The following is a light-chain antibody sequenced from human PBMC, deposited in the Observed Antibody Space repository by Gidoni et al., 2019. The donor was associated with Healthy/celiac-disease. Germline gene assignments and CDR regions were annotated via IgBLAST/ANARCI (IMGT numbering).Light chain of an antibody. CDR2: EVS. J-gene: IGLJ2*01. CDR3: SSYTSSSTLV. Sequence: QSALTHPASVSGSPGQSITISCTGTSSDVGGYNYVSWYQQHPGTAPKLMIYEVSNRPSGVSNRFSGSKSGNTASLTISGLQAEDEADYYCSSYTSSSTLVFGGGTKRTVL. CDR1: SSDVGGYNY. V-gene: IGLV2-14*01.